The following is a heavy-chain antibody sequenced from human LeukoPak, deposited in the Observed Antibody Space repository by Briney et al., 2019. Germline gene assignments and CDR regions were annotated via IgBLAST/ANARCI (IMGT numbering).Heavy chain of an antibody. D-gene: IGHD6-19*01. CDR2: INQEGSGK. Sequence: GGALRLSCAASGFTFSDFWMTWVRQAPGRGLEWVAHINQEGSGKYSVHSVMGRFTITRDNVKNSLFLQLNILRAEDTAVYYCATSGMAVAAMPWDWGQGTLVTVSS. V-gene: IGHV3-7*05. J-gene: IGHJ1*01. CDR3: ATSGMAVAAMPWD. CDR1: GFTFSDFW.